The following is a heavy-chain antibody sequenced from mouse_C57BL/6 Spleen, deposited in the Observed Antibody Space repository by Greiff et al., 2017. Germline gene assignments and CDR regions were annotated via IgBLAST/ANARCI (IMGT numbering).Heavy chain of an antibody. D-gene: IGHD2-4*01. J-gene: IGHJ4*01. CDR1: GYPFTSYW. CDR3: ARSAYDYDDVPYAMGD. Sequence: QVQLQQPGAELVKPGASVKLSCKASGYPFTSYWLHWVKQRPGQGLAWIGMIHPNSGSTNYNGKFKSKATLTVDKSSSTAYMQLSSLTSEDSAVYYCARSAYDYDDVPYAMGDWGQGTSVTVSS. CDR2: IHPNSGST. V-gene: IGHV1-64*01.